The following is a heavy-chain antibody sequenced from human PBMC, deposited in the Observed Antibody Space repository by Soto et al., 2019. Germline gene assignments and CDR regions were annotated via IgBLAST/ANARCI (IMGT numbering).Heavy chain of an antibody. Sequence: EVQLVESGGGLVQPGGSLRLSCVASGFTFDYYWMHWVRQAPGEGLMWVSRLQTDGRHPDYADSVKGRFTISRDNAKNTLYLQMNYLRAEDTAVYYCTRVGDPDYWGQGTLVTVSS. CDR1: GFTFDYYW. V-gene: IGHV3-74*01. D-gene: IGHD2-21*02. CDR2: LQTDGRHP. J-gene: IGHJ4*02. CDR3: TRVGDPDY.